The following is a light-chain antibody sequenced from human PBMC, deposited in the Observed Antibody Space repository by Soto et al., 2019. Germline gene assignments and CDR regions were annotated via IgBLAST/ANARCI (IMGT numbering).Light chain of an antibody. CDR3: ETWDSNIHWV. J-gene: IGLJ3*02. CDR1: SGHSGYI. CDR2: LEGSGSY. V-gene: IGLV4-60*02. Sequence: QLVLTQSSSASASLGSSVKLTCTLSSGHSGYIIAWHQQQPGKAPRYLMKLEGSGSYNKGSGVPDRFSGSSSGADRYLTISNLQFEDEADYYCETWDSNIHWVFGGGTKVTVL.